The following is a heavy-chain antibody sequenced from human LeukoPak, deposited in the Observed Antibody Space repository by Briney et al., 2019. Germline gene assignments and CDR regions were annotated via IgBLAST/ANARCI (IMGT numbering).Heavy chain of an antibody. D-gene: IGHD2-8*01. J-gene: IGHJ6*03. V-gene: IGHV5-51*01. CDR3: ARHGHCTNGVCYSNFYYYMHV. Sequence: GESLKISCKGSGYSFPNYWIGWVRQMPGKGLEWMGIIYPDDSDTRYSPSFEGQVIISVDKSISTAYLQSGSLKASDTAMYYCARHGHCTNGVCYSNFYYYMHVWGKGNTVTVSS. CDR2: IYPDDSDT. CDR1: GYSFPNYW.